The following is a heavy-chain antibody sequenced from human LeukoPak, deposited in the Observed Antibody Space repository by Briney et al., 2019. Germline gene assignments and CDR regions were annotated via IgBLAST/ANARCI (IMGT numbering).Heavy chain of an antibody. D-gene: IGHD3-3*01. CDR3: ARDLTQSYYDFWSGYPRAYGMDV. CDR1: GGTFSSYA. Sequence: GASVKVSCKASGGTFSSYAISWVRQAPGQGLEWMGGIIPIFGTANYAQKFQGRVTITADESTSTAYMELSSLRSEDTAVYYCARDLTQSYYDFWSGYPRAYGMDVWGQGTTVTVSS. J-gene: IGHJ6*02. V-gene: IGHV1-69*13. CDR2: IIPIFGTA.